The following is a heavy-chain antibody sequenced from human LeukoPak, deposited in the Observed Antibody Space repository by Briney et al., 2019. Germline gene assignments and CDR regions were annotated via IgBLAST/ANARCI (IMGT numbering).Heavy chain of an antibody. V-gene: IGHV1-2*02. Sequence: ASVKVSCKASEYTFTGYYMHWVRQAPGQGLEWMGWINPNSGGTNYAQKFQGRVTMTRDTSISTAYMELSRLRSDDTAVYYCARESTMVRGVTGIDYWGQGTLVTVSS. CDR2: INPNSGGT. J-gene: IGHJ4*02. CDR3: ARESTMVRGVTGIDY. D-gene: IGHD3-10*01. CDR1: EYTFTGYY.